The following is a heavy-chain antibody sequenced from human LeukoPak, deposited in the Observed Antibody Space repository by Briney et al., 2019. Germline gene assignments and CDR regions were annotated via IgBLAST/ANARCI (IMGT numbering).Heavy chain of an antibody. CDR2: ISSSSSYI. V-gene: IGHV3-21*01. D-gene: IGHD3-3*01. Sequence: GGSLRLSCVASGFTFSSYSMNWVRQAPGKGLEWVSSISSSSSYIYYADSVKGRFTISRDNAKNSLYLQMNSLRAEDTAVYYCARGDTTIFGVVTPFSWFDPWGQGTLVTVSS. J-gene: IGHJ5*02. CDR1: GFTFSSYS. CDR3: ARGDTTIFGVVTPFSWFDP.